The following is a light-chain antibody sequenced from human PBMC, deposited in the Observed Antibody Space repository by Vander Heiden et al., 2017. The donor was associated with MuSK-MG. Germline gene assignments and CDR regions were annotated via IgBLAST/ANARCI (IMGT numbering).Light chain of an antibody. CDR3: SAWADSLNGYWV. CDR2: SNN. V-gene: IGLV1-44*01. CDR1: SSNIGSNT. Sequence: QSVLTQPPSASGTPGQRVTISCSGSSSNIGSNTVNWYQQLPGTAPKLLIYSNNQRPSGVPDRFSGSKSGTSASPAISGLQSEDEADYDCSAWADSLNGYWVFGGGTKLTVL. J-gene: IGLJ3*02.